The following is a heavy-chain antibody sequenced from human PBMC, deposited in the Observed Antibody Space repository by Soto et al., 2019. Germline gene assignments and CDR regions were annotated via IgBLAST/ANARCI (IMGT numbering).Heavy chain of an antibody. J-gene: IGHJ4*02. CDR2: INKNGGEQ. Sequence: EVQLVESGGGLVQPGGSLRLSCAASGFTFSSYSMSWVRQAPGKGLEWVANINKNGGEQYYVDSVKGQFTISRDNAKNSRYLQKNSLRAEDTAVYYCARPWDTAMVSTWNYWGQGTLVTVSS. D-gene: IGHD5-18*01. CDR1: GFTFSSYS. CDR3: ARPWDTAMVSTWNY. V-gene: IGHV3-7*03.